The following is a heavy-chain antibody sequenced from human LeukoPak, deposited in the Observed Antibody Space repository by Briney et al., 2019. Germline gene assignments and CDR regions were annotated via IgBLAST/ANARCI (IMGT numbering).Heavy chain of an antibody. Sequence: GGSLRLSCAASEFTFSSYEMNWVRQAPGKGLEWVSYISNSGSTIYYADSVKGRFAISRDNAKNSLYLQMNSLRAEDTAVYYCARVKGYYGSRSGMDVWGQGTTVTVSS. V-gene: IGHV3-48*03. D-gene: IGHD3-10*01. CDR3: ARVKGYYGSRSGMDV. J-gene: IGHJ6*02. CDR1: EFTFSSYE. CDR2: ISNSGSTI.